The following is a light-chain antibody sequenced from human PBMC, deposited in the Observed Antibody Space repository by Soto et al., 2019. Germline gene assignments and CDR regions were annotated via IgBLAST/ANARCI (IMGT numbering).Light chain of an antibody. J-gene: IGKJ1*01. CDR1: QSFSSSY. CDR2: GAS. CDR3: QQYGSSLTWT. V-gene: IGKV3-20*01. Sequence: EIVMTQSPATLSVSPGERPTLSCRASQSFSSSYLAWYQQKPGQAPXLXXYGASSRATGIPVRFSGSGSGTDFTLTISRLEPEDFAVYYCQQYGSSLTWTFGQGTKVEI.